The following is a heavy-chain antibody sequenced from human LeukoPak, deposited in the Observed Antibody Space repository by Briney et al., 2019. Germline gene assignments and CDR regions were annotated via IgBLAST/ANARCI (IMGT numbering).Heavy chain of an antibody. CDR2: ITRSSTTI. J-gene: IGHJ5*02. CDR1: GFNFSIYS. D-gene: IGHD1-20*01. Sequence: GSLQLSCAASGFNFSIYSMNRVRPAPGKGLEWVSYITRSSTTIYYADSVKGRFTISRDNAKNSLYLQMNSLRVEDTAIYYCAGGDYNWNGFDPWGQGTLVTVSS. CDR3: AGGDYNWNGFDP. V-gene: IGHV3-48*01.